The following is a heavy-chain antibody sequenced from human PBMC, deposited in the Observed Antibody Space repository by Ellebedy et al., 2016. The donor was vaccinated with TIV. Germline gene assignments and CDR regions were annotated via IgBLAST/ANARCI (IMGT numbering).Heavy chain of an antibody. CDR3: AREGGDYDILTGYDY. CDR1: GYSFTSYW. CDR2: IYPGDSDT. Sequence: GESLKISCKGSGYSFTSYWIGWVRQMPGKGLEWMGIIYPGDSDTRYSPSFQGQVTISADKSISTAYLQWSSLKASDTAMYYCAREGGDYDILTGYDYWGQGTLVTVSS. V-gene: IGHV5-51*01. J-gene: IGHJ4*02. D-gene: IGHD3-9*01.